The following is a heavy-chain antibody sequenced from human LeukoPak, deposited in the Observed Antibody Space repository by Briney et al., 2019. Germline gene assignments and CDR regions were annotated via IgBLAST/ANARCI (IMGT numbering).Heavy chain of an antibody. V-gene: IGHV3-74*01. CDR3: AKDTDYGDYVH. CDR1: GFTFTNAW. J-gene: IGHJ4*02. Sequence: GGSLRLSCAASGFTFTNAWMNWVRQAPGQGLVWLSRLSTDGSSTDYADSVKGRFTISRDNAKNTLYLQMNSLRAEDTALYYCAKDTDYGDYVHWGQGTLVTVSS. CDR2: LSTDGSST. D-gene: IGHD4-17*01.